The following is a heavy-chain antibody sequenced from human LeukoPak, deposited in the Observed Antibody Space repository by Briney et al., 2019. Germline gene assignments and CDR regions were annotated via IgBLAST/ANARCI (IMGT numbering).Heavy chain of an antibody. CDR1: GVSISSGGYY. D-gene: IGHD2-15*01. J-gene: IGHJ5*02. CDR3: ARGVARGANWFDP. Sequence: SQTLSLTCTVSGVSISSGGYYWSWIRQHPGKGLEWIGYIYYSGSTYYNPSLKSRVTISVDTSKNQFSLKLSSVTAADTAVYYCARGVARGANWFDPWGQGTLVTVSS. V-gene: IGHV4-31*03. CDR2: IYYSGST.